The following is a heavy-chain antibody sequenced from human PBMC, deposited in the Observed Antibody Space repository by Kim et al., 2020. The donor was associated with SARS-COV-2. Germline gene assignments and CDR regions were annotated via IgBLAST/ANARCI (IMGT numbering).Heavy chain of an antibody. Sequence: GGSLRLSCAASGFTFSSYSMNWVRQAPGKGLEWVSSISSSSSYIYYADSVKGRFTISRDNAKNSLYLQMNSLRAEDTAVYYCARGGLGGYSYGPFWGNWGQGTLVTVSS. V-gene: IGHV3-21*01. J-gene: IGHJ4*02. CDR2: ISSSSSYI. CDR1: GFTFSSYS. CDR3: ARGGLGGYSYGPFWGN. D-gene: IGHD5-18*01.